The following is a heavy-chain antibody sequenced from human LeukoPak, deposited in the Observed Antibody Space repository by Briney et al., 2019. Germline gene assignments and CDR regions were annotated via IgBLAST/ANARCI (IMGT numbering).Heavy chain of an antibody. CDR1: GYRFPSYW. D-gene: IGHD5-18*01. Sequence: GESLKISCQASGYRFPSYWITWVRQMHAKGLEWMGGIDTIDSYTSYSPSFQGHVTISAEKSIATVYLQWSSLKASDSAMYYCARARVDTAMADFDYWGQGTLVTVSS. CDR3: ARARVDTAMADFDY. V-gene: IGHV5-10-1*01. J-gene: IGHJ4*02. CDR2: IDTIDSYT.